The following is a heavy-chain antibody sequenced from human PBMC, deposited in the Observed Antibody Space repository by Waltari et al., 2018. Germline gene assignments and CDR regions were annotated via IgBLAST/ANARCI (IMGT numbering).Heavy chain of an antibody. CDR3: AHRLAVTTAFDY. Sequence: QITLKESGPTLVKPTQTLTLTCTFSGFSLSTSGVGVGWIRQPPGKALEWLALIYWNDDKRYSPSLKSRLTITKDTSKNQVVLTRTNMDPVDTATYYCAHRLAVTTAFDYWGQGTLVTVSS. CDR1: GFSLSTSGVG. J-gene: IGHJ4*02. V-gene: IGHV2-5*01. CDR2: IYWNDDK. D-gene: IGHD4-17*01.